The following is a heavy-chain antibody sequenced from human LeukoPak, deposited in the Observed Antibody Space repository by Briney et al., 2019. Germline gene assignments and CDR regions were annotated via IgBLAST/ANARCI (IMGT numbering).Heavy chain of an antibody. V-gene: IGHV1-46*01. CDR3: AREGSLSSIGAIGH. Sequence: ASVKISCKASGYTFSSYYIQWVRQAPGQGLECMGRINPGGLNSNYAQKFQGRITMTRDTSTSTVYMELSRPRSEDTAVYYCAREGSLSSIGAIGHWGQGTLVTVSS. CDR2: INPGGLNS. CDR1: GYTFSSYY. J-gene: IGHJ4*02. D-gene: IGHD3-10*01.